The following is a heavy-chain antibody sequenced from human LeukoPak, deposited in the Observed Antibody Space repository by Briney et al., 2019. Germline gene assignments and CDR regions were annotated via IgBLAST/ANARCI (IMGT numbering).Heavy chain of an antibody. J-gene: IGHJ4*02. Sequence: PGGSLRLSCAASGFTFSSYGMHWVRQAPGKGLEWVAFIRYDGSNKYYADSVKGRFTISRGNSKNTLYLQMNSLRTEDTAVYYCIVVVSTEGWGQGTLVTVSS. CDR1: GFTFSSYG. D-gene: IGHD3-22*01. CDR3: IVVVSTEG. CDR2: IRYDGSNK. V-gene: IGHV3-30*02.